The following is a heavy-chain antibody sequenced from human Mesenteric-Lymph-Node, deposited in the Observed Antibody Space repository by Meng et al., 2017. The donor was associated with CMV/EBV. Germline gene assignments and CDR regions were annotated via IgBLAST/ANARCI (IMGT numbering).Heavy chain of an antibody. CDR2: ISSSSSYI. D-gene: IGHD2-2*02. CDR3: ARVYCSSTSCYRYFDY. V-gene: IGHV3-21*01. J-gene: IGHJ4*01. Sequence: GGSLRLSCAASGFTFSSYSMNWVRQAPGKGLEWVSSISSSSSYIYYADSVKGRFTISRDNAKNSLYLQMNSLRAEDTAVYYCARVYCSSTSCYRYFDYWGQGTLVTVSS. CDR1: GFTFSSYS.